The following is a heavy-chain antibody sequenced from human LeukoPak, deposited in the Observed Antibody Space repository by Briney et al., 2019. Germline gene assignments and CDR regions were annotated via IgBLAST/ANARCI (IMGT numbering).Heavy chain of an antibody. D-gene: IGHD2-21*02. J-gene: IGHJ4*02. Sequence: SENLSRNGTVSGASFSSYYWSWLRQPPGKGLEGIAYIFYNGNTNDNPSLKSRVTISVDTSKTQFSLKVTSVTAADTAVYYCARVVGTGRLLRYYFDYWGQGTLVTVPS. CDR3: ARVVGTGRLLRYYFDY. CDR2: IFYNGNT. V-gene: IGHV4-59*01. CDR1: GASFSSYY.